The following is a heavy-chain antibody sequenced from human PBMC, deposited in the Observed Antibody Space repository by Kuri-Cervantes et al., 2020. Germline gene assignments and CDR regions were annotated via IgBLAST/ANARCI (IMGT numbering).Heavy chain of an antibody. D-gene: IGHD3-22*01. Sequence: LTCAASGFTFSSYAMSWVRQAPGKGLGWVSAISGSGGSTYYADSVKGRFTISRDNSKNTLYLQMNSLRAEDTAVYYCANEGVVATGAFDIWGQGTMVTVSS. CDR2: ISGSGGST. CDR1: GFTFSSYA. J-gene: IGHJ3*02. CDR3: ANEGVVATGAFDI. V-gene: IGHV3-23*01.